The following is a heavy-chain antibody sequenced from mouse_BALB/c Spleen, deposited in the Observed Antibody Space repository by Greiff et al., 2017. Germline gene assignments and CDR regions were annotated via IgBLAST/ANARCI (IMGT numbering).Heavy chain of an antibody. CDR1: GYSFTGYF. CDR3: ARSDYLDD. J-gene: IGHJ2*01. Sequence: VQLQQSGPELVKPGASVKISCKASGYSFTGYFMNWVMQSHGKSLEWIGRINPYNGDTFYNQKFKGKATLTVDKSSSTAHMELRSLASEDSAVYYCARSDYLDDWGQGTTLTVSS. V-gene: IGHV1-20*02. CDR2: INPYNGDT.